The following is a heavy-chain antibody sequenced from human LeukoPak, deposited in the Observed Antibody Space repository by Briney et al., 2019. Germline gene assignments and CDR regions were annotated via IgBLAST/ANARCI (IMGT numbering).Heavy chain of an antibody. CDR2: IYYSGST. J-gene: IGHJ3*02. D-gene: IGHD6-19*01. CDR1: GGSISSYY. CDR3: VRSDSSGWYGHAFDI. Sequence: PSETLSLTCTVSGGSISSYYWSWIRQPPGKGLEWIGYIYYSGSTNYNPSLKSRVTISVDTSKNQFSLKLSSVTAADTAVYYCVRSDSSGWYGHAFDIWGQGTMVTVSS. V-gene: IGHV4-59*01.